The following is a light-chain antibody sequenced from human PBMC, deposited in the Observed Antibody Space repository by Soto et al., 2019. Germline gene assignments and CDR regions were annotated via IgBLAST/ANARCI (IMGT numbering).Light chain of an antibody. CDR3: QQYDNSRRT. J-gene: IGKJ1*01. CDR2: GAS. Sequence: DIVLTQSPGTLSLSPGERAALSCRASQSVSSSYLAWYQQKPGQAPRLLIYGASNRATGIPDRFSGSGSGTDFTLTISRLEPEDFAVYYCQQYDNSRRTFGQGTKVDIK. CDR1: QSVSSSY. V-gene: IGKV3-20*01.